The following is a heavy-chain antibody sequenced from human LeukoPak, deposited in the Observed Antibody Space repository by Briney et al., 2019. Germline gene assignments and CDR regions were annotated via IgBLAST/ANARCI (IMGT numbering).Heavy chain of an antibody. Sequence: ASVKVSCKVSGYTLSELSIHWVRQAPGKGLEWMGGFDPEDGETIYAQKFQGRITMTEDTSTDSAYMELTSLRSEDTAVYYCATSPGYDYWGQGTLVTVSS. CDR3: ATSPGYDY. CDR1: GYTLSELS. V-gene: IGHV1-24*01. CDR2: FDPEDGET. D-gene: IGHD1-14*01. J-gene: IGHJ4*02.